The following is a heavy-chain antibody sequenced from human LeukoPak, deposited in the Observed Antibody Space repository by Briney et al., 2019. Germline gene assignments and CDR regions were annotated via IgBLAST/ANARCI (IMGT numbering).Heavy chain of an antibody. D-gene: IGHD6-19*01. CDR3: AKDDGSGWSFFDY. J-gene: IGHJ4*02. CDR2: ISSNGGST. V-gene: IGHV3-64*01. CDR1: GFTFSSYA. Sequence: GGSLRLSCAASGFTFSSYAMHWVRQAPGKGLEYVSAISSNGGSTYYANSVKGRFTISRDNSKNTLYLQMGSLRAEDTAVYYCAKDDGSGWSFFDYWGQGTLVTVSS.